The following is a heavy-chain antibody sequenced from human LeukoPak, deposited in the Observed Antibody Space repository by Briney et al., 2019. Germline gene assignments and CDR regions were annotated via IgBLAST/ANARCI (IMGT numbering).Heavy chain of an antibody. V-gene: IGHV3-7*01. CDR3: AREGGYSSSWYGY. J-gene: IGHJ4*02. Sequence: RAGGSLRLSCAASGFTFSSYWMSWVRQAPGKGLEWVANIKQDGSEKYYVDSVKGRFTISRDNAKNSLYLQMNSLRAEDTAVYYCAREGGYSSSWYGYWGQGTLVTVSS. CDR1: GFTFSSYW. CDR2: IKQDGSEK. D-gene: IGHD6-13*01.